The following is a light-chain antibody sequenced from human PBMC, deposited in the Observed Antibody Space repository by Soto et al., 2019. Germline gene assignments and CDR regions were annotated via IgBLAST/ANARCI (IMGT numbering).Light chain of an antibody. CDR2: GAS. J-gene: IGKJ5*01. Sequence: EIVLTQSPGTLSLSPGERATLSCRASQSVSSSYLACYQQKRGQAPRLLISGASSRATGIPDRFSGSGSGTDFTLTISRLEPEDFAGYYCKQYVSSPKPFGQGTRLEIK. V-gene: IGKV3-20*01. CDR3: KQYVSSPKP. CDR1: QSVSSSY.